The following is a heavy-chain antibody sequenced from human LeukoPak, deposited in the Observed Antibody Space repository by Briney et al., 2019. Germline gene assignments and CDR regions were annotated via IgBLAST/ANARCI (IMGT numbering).Heavy chain of an antibody. J-gene: IGHJ4*02. D-gene: IGHD2-2*01. V-gene: IGHV1-24*01. CDR2: FDPEDGET. Sequence: ASVKVSCKVSGYTLTELSMHWVRQAPGKGLEWMGGFDPEDGETIYAQKFQGRVTMTEDASTDTAYMELSSLRSEDTAVYYCATRFLYCSSTSCCYPDWGQGTLVTVSS. CDR1: GYTLTELS. CDR3: ATRFLYCSSTSCCYPD.